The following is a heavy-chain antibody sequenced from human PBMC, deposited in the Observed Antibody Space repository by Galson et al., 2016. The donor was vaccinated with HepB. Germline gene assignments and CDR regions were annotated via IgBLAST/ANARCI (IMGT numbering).Heavy chain of an antibody. Sequence: SETLSLTCTVSGDSVSSDYHYWSWLRQPPGKRLEWLGYIYYSGSTNYNPSLKSRVTLSVDSSKNQFSLKLSSVTAADTAVYYCARGPARYCSSTSCYPLDYWGQGILVTVSS. J-gene: IGHJ4*02. CDR3: ARGPARYCSSTSCYPLDY. D-gene: IGHD2-2*01. V-gene: IGHV4-61*01. CDR1: GDSVSSDYHY. CDR2: IYYSGST.